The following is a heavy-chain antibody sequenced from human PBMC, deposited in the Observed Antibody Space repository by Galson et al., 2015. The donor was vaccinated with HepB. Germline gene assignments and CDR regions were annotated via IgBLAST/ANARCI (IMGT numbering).Heavy chain of an antibody. CDR2: NEGDGNEE. CDR3: VRGWNWGLDY. D-gene: IGHD7-27*01. CDR1: GFTFSPLW. J-gene: IGHJ4*02. Sequence: SLRISCAASGFTFSPLWLSWVRPAPGKGLVGVANNEGDGNEEYYVDSVKGRFPISRDNARNSLYLQMKRLTAEGTALYYWVRGWNWGLDYWGQGTLVTVSS. V-gene: IGHV3-7*03.